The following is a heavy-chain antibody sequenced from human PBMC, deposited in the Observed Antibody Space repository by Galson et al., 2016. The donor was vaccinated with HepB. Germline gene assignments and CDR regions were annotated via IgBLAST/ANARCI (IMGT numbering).Heavy chain of an antibody. CDR1: GYEFTSNG. D-gene: IGHD3-10*01. V-gene: IGHV1-18*01. CDR3: ARDSPRGYSDV. Sequence: SVKVSCKASGYEFTSNGISWVRQAPGHGPEWMGWISTFNGVATYPPRFRGRVTMTIESSTNTVYMQLRGLRSDDTAIYFCARDSPRGYSDVWGQGTTVIVSS. J-gene: IGHJ6*02. CDR2: ISTFNGVA.